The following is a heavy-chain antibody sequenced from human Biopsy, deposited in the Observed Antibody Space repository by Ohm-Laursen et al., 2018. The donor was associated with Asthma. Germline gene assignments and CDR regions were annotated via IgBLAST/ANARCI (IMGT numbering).Heavy chain of an antibody. Sequence: ASVKVSCKTSGYTFNSAGITWVRQAPGQGLEWMGWISVYNGNTKVAQKLQDRVTMITDTSTSTAYVELRSLRSDDTAVYFCARAVDYSHYYGIDVWGQGTTVTVS. CDR2: ISVYNGNT. D-gene: IGHD3-10*01. CDR1: GYTFNSAG. CDR3: ARAVDYSHYYGIDV. J-gene: IGHJ6*02. V-gene: IGHV1-18*01.